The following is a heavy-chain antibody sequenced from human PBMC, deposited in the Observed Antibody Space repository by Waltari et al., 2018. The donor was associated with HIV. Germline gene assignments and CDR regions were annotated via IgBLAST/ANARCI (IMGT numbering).Heavy chain of an antibody. CDR2: ISGSGGST. D-gene: IGHD3-3*01. J-gene: IGHJ6*02. V-gene: IGHV3-23*01. CDR3: AKGHYDFWSGSYYYGMDV. Sequence: EVQLLESGGGLVQPGGSLRLSCAASGFTFSSYAMRWVRQAPGRGLGWVSAISGSGGSTDDADSVKGRFTISRDNSKNTLYLQMNSLRAEDTAVYYCAKGHYDFWSGSYYYGMDVWGQGTTVTVSS. CDR1: GFTFSSYA.